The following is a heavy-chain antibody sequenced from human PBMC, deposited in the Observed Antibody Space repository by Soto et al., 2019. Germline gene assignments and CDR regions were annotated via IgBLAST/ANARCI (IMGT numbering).Heavy chain of an antibody. CDR2: TYYRSKWYN. J-gene: IGHJ6*02. D-gene: IGHD6-19*01. CDR3: VRSRVFIAVAGMATYYYYYGMDV. V-gene: IGHV6-1*01. Sequence: SQTLSLTCAISGDSVSSDSAACNWIRQSPSRGLEWLGRTYYRSKWYNEYAVSVNGRITINPDTSKNHFSLQLNSVTPEDTAVYYCVRSRVFIAVAGMATYYYYYGMDVWGQGTTVTVSS. CDR1: GDSVSSDSAA.